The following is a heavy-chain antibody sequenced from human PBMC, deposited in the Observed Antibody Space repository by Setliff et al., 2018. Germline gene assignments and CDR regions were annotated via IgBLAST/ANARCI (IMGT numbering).Heavy chain of an antibody. D-gene: IGHD2-8*01. Sequence: ASVKVSCKASAYIFNSYGISWVRQAPGQGLKWMGWISSYNDVTNYAQRFQGRVTMTTDTSTSATFMELRSLRSDDTAVYYCARLVRYCTRTTCQKVAGDETWGQGTLVTVSS. CDR3: ARLVRYCTRTTCQKVAGDET. V-gene: IGHV1-18*01. CDR1: AYIFNSYG. J-gene: IGHJ5*01. CDR2: ISSYNDVT.